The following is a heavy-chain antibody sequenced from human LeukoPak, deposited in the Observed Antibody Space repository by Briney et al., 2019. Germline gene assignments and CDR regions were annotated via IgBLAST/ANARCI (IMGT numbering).Heavy chain of an antibody. D-gene: IGHD2-2*01. Sequence: GGSLRLSCAASGFTFSSYWMRWVRQALGKGLEWVANIKQDGSEKYYVDSVKGRFTISRDNAKNSLYLQMNSLRAEDTAVYYCARVRNQRNYFDYWGQGTLVTVSS. CDR3: ARVRNQRNYFDY. J-gene: IGHJ4*02. CDR1: GFTFSSYW. CDR2: IKQDGSEK. V-gene: IGHV3-7*01.